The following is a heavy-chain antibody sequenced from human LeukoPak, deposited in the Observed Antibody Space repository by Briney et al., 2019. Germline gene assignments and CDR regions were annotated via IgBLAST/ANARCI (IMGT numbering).Heavy chain of an antibody. CDR1: GFSLSTSGVG. CDR2: IYWDDDK. V-gene: IGHV2-5*02. D-gene: IGHD6-19*01. Sequence: SVPTLVKPTQTPTLTCTFSGFSLSTSGVGVGWIRQPPGKALKWLALIYWDDDKRYSLSLKSRLSITKDTSKNQVVLTMTNMDPVDTATYYCARIYSGGWKVDYWGQGTLVTVSS. J-gene: IGHJ4*02. CDR3: ARIYSGGWKVDY.